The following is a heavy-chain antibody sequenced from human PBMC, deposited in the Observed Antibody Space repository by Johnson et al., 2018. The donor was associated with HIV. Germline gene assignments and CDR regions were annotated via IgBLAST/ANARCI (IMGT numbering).Heavy chain of an antibody. V-gene: IGHV3-7*01. D-gene: IGHD2-15*01. Sequence: VYLVESGGGVVQPGRSLRLSCAASGFTFSSYAMHWVRQAPGKGLEWVANINLDGSEKYYVDSVKGRFTISRDNAKNSLYLQMNSLRAGDTAVYYCARRNGDIHAFDIWGQGTMVTVSS. J-gene: IGHJ3*02. CDR2: INLDGSEK. CDR1: GFTFSSYA. CDR3: ARRNGDIHAFDI.